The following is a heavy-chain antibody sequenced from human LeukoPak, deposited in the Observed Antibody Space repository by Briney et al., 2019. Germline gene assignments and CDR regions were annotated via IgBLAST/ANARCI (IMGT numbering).Heavy chain of an antibody. Sequence: QPGRSLRLSCAASGFTFSSYAMHWVRQAPGKGLEWGAVISYNGSNKYYADSVKGRFTISRDNTKNTLYLQMNSLRAEDTTVYYCARDLIVGATGDYWGQGTLVTVSS. CDR1: GFTFSSYA. V-gene: IGHV3-30-3*01. J-gene: IGHJ4*02. CDR2: ISYNGSNK. CDR3: ARDLIVGATGDY. D-gene: IGHD1-26*01.